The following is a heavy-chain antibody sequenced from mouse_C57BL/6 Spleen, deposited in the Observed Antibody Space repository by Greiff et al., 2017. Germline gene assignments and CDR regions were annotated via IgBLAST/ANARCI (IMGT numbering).Heavy chain of an antibody. CDR2: IRSKSSNYAT. D-gene: IGHD1-1*01. Sequence: EVMLVESGGGLVQPKGSLKLSCAASGFTFNTYAMHWVRQAPGKGLEWVARIRSKSSNYATYYADSVKDRFTISRDDSQSMLYLQMNNLKTDDTAMYYGVREVYYGSSPWYLDVWGTGTTVTVSS. CDR3: VREVYYGSSPWYLDV. J-gene: IGHJ1*03. V-gene: IGHV10-3*01. CDR1: GFTFNTYA.